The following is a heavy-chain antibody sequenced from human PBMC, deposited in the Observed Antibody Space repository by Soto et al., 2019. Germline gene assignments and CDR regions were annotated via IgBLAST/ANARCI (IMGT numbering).Heavy chain of an antibody. J-gene: IGHJ4*02. D-gene: IGHD2-15*01. V-gene: IGHV3-23*01. CDR2: ISCNGGT. CDR1: GFTFSIYA. CDR3: PKAPPGSGGISDY. Sequence: PWGSLRVSCAASGFTFSIYAMSWVRQVPGNGLEWVSTISCNGGTSYADFVRGRFTISRDNAKNTLYLQSNSLRVDDTAIYYCPKAPPGSGGISDYGGKGPLVTVSS.